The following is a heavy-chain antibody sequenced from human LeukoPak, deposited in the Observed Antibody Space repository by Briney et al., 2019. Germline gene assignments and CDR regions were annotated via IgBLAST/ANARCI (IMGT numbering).Heavy chain of an antibody. D-gene: IGHD6-19*01. J-gene: IGHJ5*01. V-gene: IGHV3-9*01. CDR2: ISWNSGNI. CDR1: GFTFDDYA. CDR3: AKVDGYNSGWYDS. Sequence: GVSLRLSCAASGFTFDDYAMHWVRQPPGKGLEWVSGISWNSGNIGYADTVKGRFTISRDNAKNSLYLQMGILKPEDTAFYYCAKVDGYNSGWYDSWGQGTLVTVSS.